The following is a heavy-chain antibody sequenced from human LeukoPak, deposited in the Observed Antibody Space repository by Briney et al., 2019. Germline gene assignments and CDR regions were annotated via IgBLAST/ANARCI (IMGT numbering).Heavy chain of an antibody. CDR3: ARLMVRGVATIDY. Sequence: SETLSLTCAVYGGSFSGYYWSWIRQPPGKGLEWIGEINHSGSTNYNPSLKSRVTISVDTSKNQFSLKLSSVTAADTAVYYCARLMVRGVATIDYRGQGTLVTVSS. CDR2: INHSGST. D-gene: IGHD3-10*01. V-gene: IGHV4-34*01. J-gene: IGHJ4*02. CDR1: GGSFSGYY.